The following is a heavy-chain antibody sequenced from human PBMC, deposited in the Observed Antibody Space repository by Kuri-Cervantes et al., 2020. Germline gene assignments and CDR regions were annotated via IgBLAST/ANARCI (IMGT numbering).Heavy chain of an antibody. J-gene: IGHJ3*02. CDR1: GFTFDDYG. Sequence: GESLKISCAASGFTFDDYGMTWVRQAPGKGLEWVSSINWNGGSTVYADSVKGRFTISRDNSKNTLYLQMNSLRAEDTAVYYCASEYYDFWSGTRGAFDIWGQGTMVTVSS. CDR2: INWNGGST. CDR3: ASEYYDFWSGTRGAFDI. V-gene: IGHV3-20*04. D-gene: IGHD3-3*01.